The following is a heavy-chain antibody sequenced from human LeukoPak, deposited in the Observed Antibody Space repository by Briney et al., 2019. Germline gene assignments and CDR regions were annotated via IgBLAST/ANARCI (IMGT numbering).Heavy chain of an antibody. Sequence: NPSQTLSLTCTVSGASTSAYYWSWIRQHPGKGLEWIGYSYSGGNANYNPSLKSRVTISIDTSENQFSLRLTSVTAADTAVYYCAHSKRGGGYYINAFAVWGQGALVTISS. J-gene: IGHJ3*01. CDR2: SYSGGNA. CDR3: AHSKRGGGYYINAFAV. CDR1: GASTSAYY. D-gene: IGHD1-26*01. V-gene: IGHV4-59*01.